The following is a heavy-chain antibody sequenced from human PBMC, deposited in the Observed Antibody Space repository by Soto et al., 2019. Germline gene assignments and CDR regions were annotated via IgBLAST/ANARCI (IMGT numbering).Heavy chain of an antibody. Sequence: SETLSLTCSVSGGSVSNKNYYWSWIRQPPGKRLEWTGYVYYSGTTNYNPYLKSRVNISVDLSKNQFSLRLSSVTTADTALYYCARTTAVPNTLRSRYFFDYWGQGTLVTVSS. V-gene: IGHV4-61*01. CDR1: GGSVSNKNYY. J-gene: IGHJ4*02. D-gene: IGHD4-17*01. CDR3: ARTTAVPNTLRSRYFFDY. CDR2: VYYSGTT.